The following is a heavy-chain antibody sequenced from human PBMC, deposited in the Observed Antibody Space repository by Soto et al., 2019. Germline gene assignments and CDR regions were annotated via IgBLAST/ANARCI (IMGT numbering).Heavy chain of an antibody. J-gene: IGHJ4*02. V-gene: IGHV3-21*06. Sequence: GGSLRLSCAASGFTFTRYSMNWVRQAPGKGLEWVSSISSTTNYIYYGDSTKGRFTISRDNAKNSLYLEMNSLRAEDTAVYYCARESEDLTSNFDYWGQGTLVTVSS. CDR1: GFTFTRYS. CDR2: ISSTTNYI. CDR3: ARESEDLTSNFDY.